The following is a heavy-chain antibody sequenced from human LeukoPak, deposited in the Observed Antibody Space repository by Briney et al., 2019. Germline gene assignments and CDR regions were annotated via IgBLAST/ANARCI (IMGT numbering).Heavy chain of an antibody. CDR1: GGSISSYY. CDR2: IYYSGST. J-gene: IGHJ6*03. V-gene: IGHV4-59*01. CDR3: AGGYYYSYYYYMDV. D-gene: IGHD5-18*01. Sequence: SETLSLTCTVSGGSISSYYWSWIRQPPGKGLEWIGYIYYSGSTNYNPSLKSRVTISVDTSKNQFSLKLSSVTAADTAVYYCAGGYYYSYYYYMDVWGKGTTVTISS.